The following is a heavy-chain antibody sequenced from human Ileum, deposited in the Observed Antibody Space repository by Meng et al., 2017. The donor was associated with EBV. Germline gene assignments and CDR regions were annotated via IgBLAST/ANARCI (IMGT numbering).Heavy chain of an antibody. D-gene: IGHD5-24*01. CDR3: ARGGDGSPYFDY. CDR2: IYYSGTA. Sequence: QLQLQESGSGLVKPSETLSLTCAVSGGSISSNGYSWSWIRQPPGKGLEWLGYIYYSGTAFYNPSLKSRVTISLDRSKSQFYLKLISVTAADTAVYYCARGGDGSPYFDYWGQGALVTVYS. V-gene: IGHV4-30-2*01. J-gene: IGHJ4*02. CDR1: GGSISSNGYS.